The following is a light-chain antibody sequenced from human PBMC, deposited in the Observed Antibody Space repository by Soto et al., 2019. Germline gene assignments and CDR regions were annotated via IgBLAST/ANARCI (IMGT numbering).Light chain of an antibody. CDR3: SSYAGSNNLVV. J-gene: IGLJ2*01. Sequence: QSALTQPPSASGSPGQSVTISCTGTSSDVGGYNYVSWYQQHPGKAPKLMIYEVSKRPSGVPDRFSGSKSGNTASLTVSGLKAEDEADYYCSSYAGSNNLVVFGAGTKLTVL. V-gene: IGLV2-8*01. CDR1: SSDVGGYNY. CDR2: EVS.